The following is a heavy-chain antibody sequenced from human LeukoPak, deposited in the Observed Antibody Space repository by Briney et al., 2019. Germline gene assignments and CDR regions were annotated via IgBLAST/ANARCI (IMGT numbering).Heavy chain of an antibody. CDR2: ISCSGGST. Sequence: GGSLRLSCAASGFTFSSYAMGWVRQAPGKGLEGVSSISCSGGSTYYADSVKGRFTISRNNSKNKLYLQMNSLRADDTAVYFCAKSPSYYYYYYMDVWGKGNTVTVYS. V-gene: IGHV3-23*01. J-gene: IGHJ6*03. CDR3: AKSPSYYYYYYMDV. CDR1: GFTFSSYA.